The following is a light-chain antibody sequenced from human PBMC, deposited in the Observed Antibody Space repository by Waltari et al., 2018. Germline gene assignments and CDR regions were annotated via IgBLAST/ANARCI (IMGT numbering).Light chain of an antibody. CDR2: EVP. CDR3: CSYAGDSLWV. V-gene: IGLV2-23*02. J-gene: IGLJ3*02. CDR1: SSDIGTYNL. Sequence: QSALTQPASVSGSPGRSITISCKGTSSDIGTYNLVSWYQQHPGRAPKVIIYEVPKRPSVVSNRFSGSKSGYTSSLTVSGLQTEDESDYYCCSYAGDSLWVFGGGTKLTVL.